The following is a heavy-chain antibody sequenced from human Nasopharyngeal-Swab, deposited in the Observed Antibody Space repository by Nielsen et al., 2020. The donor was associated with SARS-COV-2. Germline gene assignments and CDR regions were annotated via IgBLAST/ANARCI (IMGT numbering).Heavy chain of an antibody. D-gene: IGHD3-16*02. CDR2: ISAYNGNT. Sequence: SVKVSCKASGYTFTSYGISWVRQAPGQGLEWMGWISAYNGNTNYAQKLQGRVTMTTDASTSTAYMELRSLRSDDTAVYYCARVLYDYIWGSYRSCDYWGQGTLVTVSS. V-gene: IGHV1-18*01. CDR1: GYTFTSYG. CDR3: ARVLYDYIWGSYRSCDY. J-gene: IGHJ4*02.